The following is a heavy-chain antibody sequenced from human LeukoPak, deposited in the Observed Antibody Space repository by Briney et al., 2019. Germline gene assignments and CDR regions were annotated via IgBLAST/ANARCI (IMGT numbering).Heavy chain of an antibody. CDR2: IYYSGST. CDR1: GGSISSGDYY. V-gene: IGHV4-30-4*01. J-gene: IGHJ5*02. Sequence: PSETLSLTCTVSGGSISSGDYYWSWIRQPPGKGLEWIGYIYYSGSTYYNPSLKSRVTISVDTSKNQFSLKLSSVTAADTAVYYCAKDVITIFGVVTRPWGQGTLVTVSS. D-gene: IGHD3-3*01. CDR3: AKDVITIFGVVTRP.